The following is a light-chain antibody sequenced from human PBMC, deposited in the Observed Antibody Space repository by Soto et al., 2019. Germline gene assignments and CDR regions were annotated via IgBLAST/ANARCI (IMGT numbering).Light chain of an antibody. CDR1: SSDVGAHNH. CDR3: ISYTSSSIPDV. CDR2: EVS. J-gene: IGLJ1*01. Sequence: QSALTQPASVSGSPGQSITISCTGTSSDVGAHNHVSWYQKHPGKAPKLMIYEVSNRPSGVSNRFSGSKSGNTASLTISGLQAEDEADYYCISYTSSSIPDVFGPGTKLTVL. V-gene: IGLV2-14*01.